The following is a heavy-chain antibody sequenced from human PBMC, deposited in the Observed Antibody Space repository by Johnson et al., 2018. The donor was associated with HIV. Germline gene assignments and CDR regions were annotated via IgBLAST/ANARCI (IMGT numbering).Heavy chain of an antibody. D-gene: IGHD6-13*01. V-gene: IGHV3-74*01. J-gene: IGHJ3*02. CDR3: AKDERAAAGTRGLDAFDI. CDR2: INGDGSRT. Sequence: VQLVESGGGLVQPGGSLRLSCGASGFTFSDHWMQWVRQAPGKGLVWVSRINGDGSRTSYADSVKGRFTIARDNAKNTLYLQMNSLRAEDTAVYYCAKDERAAAGTRGLDAFDIWGQGTMVTVSS. CDR1: GFTFSDHW.